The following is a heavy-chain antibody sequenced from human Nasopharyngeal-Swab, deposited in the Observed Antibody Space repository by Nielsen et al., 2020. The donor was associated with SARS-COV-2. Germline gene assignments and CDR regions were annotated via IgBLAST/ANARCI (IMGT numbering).Heavy chain of an antibody. D-gene: IGHD2-15*01. V-gene: IGHV3-23*01. CDR1: GFTFGSVA. Sequence: GGSLRLSCAAAGFTFGSVAMNWVRQAPGKGPQWVATITDTGHGTYYADSVKGRFTISRDNLKNTLYLHMNSLRAEDSALYYCAKGYCSGAGCDYFDHWGQGTLVTVSS. CDR2: ITDTGHGT. CDR3: AKGYCSGAGCDYFDH. J-gene: IGHJ4*02.